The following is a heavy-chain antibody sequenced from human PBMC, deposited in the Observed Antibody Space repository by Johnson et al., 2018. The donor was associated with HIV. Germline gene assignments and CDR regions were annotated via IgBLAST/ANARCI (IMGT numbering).Heavy chain of an antibody. V-gene: IGHV3-66*01. D-gene: IGHD4-17*01. CDR2: IYSAGTT. J-gene: IGHJ3*02. Sequence: VQLVESGGGLVQPGGSLRLSCAASGFTVSSDYMNWVRQAPGKGLEWVSVIYSAGTTYYADSVKGRFTIFRDNSKNTLYLQMTSLRAEDTAGYYCARAPPYGDYGDTFDIWGQGTMVSVSS. CDR1: GFTVSSDY. CDR3: ARAPPYGDYGDTFDI.